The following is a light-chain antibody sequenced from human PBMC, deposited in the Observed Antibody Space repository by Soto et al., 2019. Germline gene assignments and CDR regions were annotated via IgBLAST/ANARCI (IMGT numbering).Light chain of an antibody. V-gene: IGKV3-15*01. J-gene: IGKJ2*01. CDR1: QSVSSN. CDR2: RTS. Sequence: EIVMTQSPATLSVSPGERATLSRRASQSVSSNLAWYQQKPGQAPRLLIYRTSTRATGIPARFSGSGSGTEFTLTISSLQSEDFAVYYCQQYKNWYTFGQGTKLEIK. CDR3: QQYKNWYT.